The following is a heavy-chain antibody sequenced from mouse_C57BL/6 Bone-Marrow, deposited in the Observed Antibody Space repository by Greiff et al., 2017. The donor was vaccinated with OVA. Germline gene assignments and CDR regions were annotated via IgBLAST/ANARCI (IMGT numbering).Heavy chain of an antibody. D-gene: IGHD2-4*01. CDR1: GYTFTDYE. CDR2: IDPETGGT. CDR3: TRPYYDYDNFDY. Sequence: QVHVKQSGAELVRPGASVTLSCKASGYTFTDYEMHWVKQTPVHGLEWIGAIDPETGGTASNQKFKGKAILTADKSSSTAYMELRSLTSEDSAVYYCTRPYYDYDNFDYWGQGTTLTVSS. J-gene: IGHJ2*01. V-gene: IGHV1-15*01.